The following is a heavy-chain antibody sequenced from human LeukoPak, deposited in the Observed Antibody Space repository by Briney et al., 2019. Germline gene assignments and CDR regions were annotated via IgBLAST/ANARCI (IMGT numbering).Heavy chain of an antibody. D-gene: IGHD5-24*01. CDR3: ARDLSGEVEMATITGY. V-gene: IGHV4-4*02. Sequence: PSGTLSLTCAVSGGSISSSKWWSWVRQPPGKGLEWIGEIYQSGSTNYNPSLKSRVTISVDKSKNQFSLRLSSVTAADTAVYYCARDLSGEVEMATITGYWGQGTLVTVSS. J-gene: IGHJ4*02. CDR1: GGSISSSKW. CDR2: IYQSGST.